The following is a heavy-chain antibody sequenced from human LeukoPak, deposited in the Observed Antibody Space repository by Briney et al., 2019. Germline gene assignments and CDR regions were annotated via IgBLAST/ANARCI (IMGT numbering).Heavy chain of an antibody. CDR3: ARGGELLRSSWFDP. D-gene: IGHD1-26*01. V-gene: IGHV1-2*02. CDR1: GYTFTGYY. CDR2: INPNSGGT. J-gene: IGHJ5*02. Sequence: ASVKVSCKASGYTFTGYYMYWVRQAPGQGLEWMGWINPNSGGTNYAQKLQGRVTMTRDTSISTAYMELSRLRSDDTAVYYCARGGELLRSSWFDPWGQGTLVTVSS.